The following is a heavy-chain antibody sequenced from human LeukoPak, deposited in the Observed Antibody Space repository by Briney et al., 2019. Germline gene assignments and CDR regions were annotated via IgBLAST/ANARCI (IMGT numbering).Heavy chain of an antibody. Sequence: ASVKVSCKASGYTFTSYGISWVRQAPGQSLEWMGWINAGNGNTRNSQKFQGRVTITRDTSASTAYMELSSLRSEDTALYYCARGVAVTGLDGFDTWGQGTMVTVSS. D-gene: IGHD6-19*01. J-gene: IGHJ3*02. V-gene: IGHV1-3*01. CDR1: GYTFTSYG. CDR3: ARGVAVTGLDGFDT. CDR2: INAGNGNT.